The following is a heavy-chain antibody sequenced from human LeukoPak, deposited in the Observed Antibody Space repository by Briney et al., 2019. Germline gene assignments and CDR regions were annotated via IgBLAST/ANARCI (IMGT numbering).Heavy chain of an antibody. CDR1: GFTFSSYG. D-gene: IGHD6-19*01. CDR3: AKDLGQWLVEDY. J-gene: IGHJ4*02. Sequence: GRSLRLSCAASGFTFSSYGMHWVRQAPGKGLEWVAVISYDGSNKYYADSVKGRFTISRDNSKNTLYLQMNSLRAEDTAVYYCAKDLGQWLVEDYWGQGTLVTVPS. CDR2: ISYDGSNK. V-gene: IGHV3-30*18.